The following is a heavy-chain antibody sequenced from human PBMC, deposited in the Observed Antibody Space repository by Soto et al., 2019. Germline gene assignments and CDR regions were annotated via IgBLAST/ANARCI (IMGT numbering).Heavy chain of an antibody. J-gene: IGHJ6*02. CDR1: GFTFSSYG. D-gene: IGHD3-3*01. CDR3: ARGRITILNYYYYGMDV. Sequence: GGSLRLSCAASGFTFSSYGMHWVRQAPGKGLEWVAVIWYDGSNKYYADSVKGRFTISRDNSKNTLYLQMNSLRAEDTAVYYCARGRITILNYYYYGMDVWGQGTTVTVS. V-gene: IGHV3-33*01. CDR2: IWYDGSNK.